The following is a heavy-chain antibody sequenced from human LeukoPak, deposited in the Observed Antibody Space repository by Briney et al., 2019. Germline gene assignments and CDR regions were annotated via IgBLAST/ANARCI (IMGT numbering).Heavy chain of an antibody. V-gene: IGHV3-9*03. CDR1: GITFSSYS. D-gene: IGHD3-22*01. CDR3: AKDISRGYYDSSGPFFDS. Sequence: GGSLRLCCAAAGITFSSYSINWGRQAGGKGLPRVSPFSWNSGSIGYADSVKGRFTISRDNAKNSLYLQMNSLRAEDMALYYCAKDISRGYYDSSGPFFDSWGQGTLVTVSS. J-gene: IGHJ4*02. CDR2: FSWNSGSI.